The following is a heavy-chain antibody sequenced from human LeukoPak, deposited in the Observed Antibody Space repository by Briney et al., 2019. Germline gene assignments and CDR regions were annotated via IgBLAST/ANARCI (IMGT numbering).Heavy chain of an antibody. CDR1: GFTFSSYW. Sequence: GGSLRLSGPAPGFTFSSYWRNWPRQAPGKGLEWVASINHNGNVNYYVDSVKGRFTISRDNAKNSLYLQMSNLRAEDTAVYFCARGGGLDVWGQGATVTVSS. J-gene: IGHJ6*02. CDR2: INHNGNVN. D-gene: IGHD3-16*01. CDR3: ARGGGLDV. V-gene: IGHV3-7*03.